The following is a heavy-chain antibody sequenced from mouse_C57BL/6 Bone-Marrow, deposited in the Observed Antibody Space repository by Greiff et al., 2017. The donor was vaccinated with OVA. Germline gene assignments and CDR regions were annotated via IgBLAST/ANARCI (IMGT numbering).Heavy chain of an antibody. J-gene: IGHJ2*01. CDR1: GYAFSSSW. CDR2: IYPGDGDT. V-gene: IGHV1-82*01. Sequence: QVQLQQSGPELVKPGASVKISCKASGYAFSSSWLNWVKQRPGKGLEWIGRIYPGDGDTNYNGKFKGKATLTADKSSSTAYMQLSSLTSEDSAVYFCAVITRGYWGQGTTLTVSS. CDR3: AVITRGY. D-gene: IGHD1-1*01.